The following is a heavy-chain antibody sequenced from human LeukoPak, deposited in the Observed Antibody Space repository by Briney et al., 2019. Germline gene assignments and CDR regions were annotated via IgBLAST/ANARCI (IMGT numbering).Heavy chain of an antibody. CDR3: AKDRAVVTPGYYYYYGMDV. D-gene: IGHD4-23*01. CDR2: ISYDGNNK. Sequence: GGSLRLSCAASGFTFSSYGMHWVRQAPGKGLEWVAVISYDGNNKYYTDSVKGRFTISRDNSKNTLYLQMNSLRAEDTAVYYCAKDRAVVTPGYYYYYGMDVWGQGTTVTVSS. V-gene: IGHV3-30*18. CDR1: GFTFSSYG. J-gene: IGHJ6*02.